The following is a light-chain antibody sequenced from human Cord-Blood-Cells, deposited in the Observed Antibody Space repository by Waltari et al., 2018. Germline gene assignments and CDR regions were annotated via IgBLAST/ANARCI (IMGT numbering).Light chain of an antibody. Sequence: DIVLTQSPATLSFSPAERATLSCRASQSVSSYLAWYQQKPGQAPRLLIYDASNRATGIPARFSGSGSATEFTIIISSLEPEDFAVYYCQQRSNWPIFTFGAGTKVDIK. CDR1: QSVSSY. CDR3: QQRSNWPIFT. CDR2: DAS. J-gene: IGKJ3*01. V-gene: IGKV3-11*01.